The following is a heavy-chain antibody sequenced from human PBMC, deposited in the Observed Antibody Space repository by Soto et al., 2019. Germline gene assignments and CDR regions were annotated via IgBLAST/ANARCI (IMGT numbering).Heavy chain of an antibody. D-gene: IGHD3-3*01. Sequence: QVQLVESGGGVVQPGRSLRLSCAASGFTFSSYAMHWVRQAPGKGLEWVAVISYDGSNKYYADTVKGRFTISRDNSKNTLYLQMNSLRAEDTAVYYCARDGEDVLRNIPGDAFYIWGQWTKVTVSS. CDR1: GFTFSSYA. V-gene: IGHV3-30-3*01. CDR2: ISYDGSNK. CDR3: ARDGEDVLRNIPGDAFYI. J-gene: IGHJ3*02.